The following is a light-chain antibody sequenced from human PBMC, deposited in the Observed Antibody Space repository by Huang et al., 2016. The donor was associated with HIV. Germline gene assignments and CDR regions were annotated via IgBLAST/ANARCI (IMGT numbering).Light chain of an antibody. J-gene: IGKJ2*01. CDR1: QRVNTN. CDR2: AAS. V-gene: IGKV3-15*01. Sequence: VMMSQSPATLAASPGERVTLSCGASQRVNTNLAWYQQKPGQPPRLLIYAASARATGVPARCAGSGPGTEFTLTVDSLQSDDFAVYYCQQYKKWPPEYTFAQGTRLEIK. CDR3: QQYKKWPPEYT.